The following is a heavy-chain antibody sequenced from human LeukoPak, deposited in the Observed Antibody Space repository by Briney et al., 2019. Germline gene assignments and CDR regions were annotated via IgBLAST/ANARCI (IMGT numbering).Heavy chain of an antibody. Sequence: KPSETLSLTCAVYGGSFSSYYWSWIRQPPGKGLEWIGEINHSGSTNYNPSLKSRVTISVDTSKNQFSLKLSSVTAADTAVYYCARGDVGATLDFYYFDMDVWGRGTTVTVSS. CDR3: ARGDVGATLDFYYFDMDV. V-gene: IGHV4-34*01. CDR1: GGSFSSYY. CDR2: INHSGST. J-gene: IGHJ6*02. D-gene: IGHD1-26*01.